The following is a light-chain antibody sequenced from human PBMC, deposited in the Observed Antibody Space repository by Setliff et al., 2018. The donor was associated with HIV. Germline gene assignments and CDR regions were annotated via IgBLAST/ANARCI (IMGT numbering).Light chain of an antibody. V-gene: IGKV1-13*02. CDR2: DAS. J-gene: IGKJ4*01. Sequence: AIQLPQSPSSLSASVGDRVTIACRASQGINSPLAWYQQKPGKTPNLLLYDASSWESGVPSRFSGGGSGTNFTLTISSLQPDDFATYYCQQFNRYPLTFGGGTKVDIK. CDR3: QQFNRYPLT. CDR1: QGINSP.